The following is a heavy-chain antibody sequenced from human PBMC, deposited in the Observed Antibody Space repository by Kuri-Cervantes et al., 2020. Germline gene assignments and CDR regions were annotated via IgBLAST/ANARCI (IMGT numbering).Heavy chain of an antibody. CDR1: GFTFSSYS. D-gene: IGHD3-10*01. CDR2: ISSSSSYI. J-gene: IGHJ4*02. Sequence: LTCAASGFTFSSYSMNWVRQAPGKGLEWVSSISSSSSYIYYADSVKGRFTISRDNAKNSLYLQMNSLRAEDTAVYYCARDKGGGTMVRGVINPIDYWGQGTLVTVSS. CDR3: ARDKGGGTMVRGVINPIDY. V-gene: IGHV3-21*01.